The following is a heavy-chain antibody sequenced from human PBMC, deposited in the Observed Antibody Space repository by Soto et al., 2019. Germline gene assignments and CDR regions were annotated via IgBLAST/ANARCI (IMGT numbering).Heavy chain of an antibody. V-gene: IGHV4-30-4*01. Sequence: PSETLSLTCTVSGGSISSGDYYWSWIRQPPGKGLEWIGYIYYSGSTYYNPSLKSRVTISVNTSKNQFSLKLSYVTAADTAVYYSARGDYHDSSGYSYDEPFDILSQGTVVTVS. J-gene: IGHJ3*02. CDR3: ARGDYHDSSGYSYDEPFDI. CDR2: IYYSGST. D-gene: IGHD3-22*01. CDR1: GGSISSGDYY.